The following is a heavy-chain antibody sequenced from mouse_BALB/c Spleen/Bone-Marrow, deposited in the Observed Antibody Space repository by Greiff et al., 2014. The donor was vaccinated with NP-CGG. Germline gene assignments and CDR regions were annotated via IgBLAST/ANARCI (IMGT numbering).Heavy chain of an antibody. V-gene: IGHV1S130*01. D-gene: IGHD4-1*01. Sequence: QVQLQQSGSVLVRPGASVKLSCKAPGYTFTSSWMHWAKQRPGQGLEWIGEIHPNSGNTNYNEKFKGKATLTVDTSSSTAYVDLSSLTSEDSAVYYCARELGRGYYFDYWGQGTTLTVSS. CDR3: ARELGRGYYFDY. CDR1: GYTFTSSW. CDR2: IHPNSGNT. J-gene: IGHJ2*01.